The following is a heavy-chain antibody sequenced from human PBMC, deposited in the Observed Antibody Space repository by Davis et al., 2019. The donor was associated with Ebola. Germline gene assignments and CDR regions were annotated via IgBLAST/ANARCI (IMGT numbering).Heavy chain of an antibody. Sequence: ASVKVSCKASGYTFTNYSMHWVRQPPGQDIEWMGLFNPSGGSTNYAQKFQGRDTMTRDTSTSTVYMELSSLRSEDTAVYYCARACLYDSGNSGSYWGQGTLVTVSS. V-gene: IGHV1-46*01. D-gene: IGHD3-10*01. CDR3: ARACLYDSGNSGSY. J-gene: IGHJ4*02. CDR1: GYTFTNYS. CDR2: FNPSGGST.